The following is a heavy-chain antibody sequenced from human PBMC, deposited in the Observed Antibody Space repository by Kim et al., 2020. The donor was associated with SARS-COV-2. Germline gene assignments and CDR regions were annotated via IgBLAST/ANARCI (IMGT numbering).Heavy chain of an antibody. CDR2: ISSSSSTI. V-gene: IGHV3-48*02. CDR1: GFTFSSYS. CDR3: ARDSVGGSSSWYGGYYYYGMGV. D-gene: IGHD6-13*01. Sequence: GGSLRLSCAASGFTFSSYSMNWVRQAPGKVLEWVSYISSSSSTIYYADSVKGRFTISRDNAKNSLYLQMNSLRDEDTAVYYCARDSVGGSSSWYGGYYYYGMGVGGKGTTVTVTS. J-gene: IGHJ6*04.